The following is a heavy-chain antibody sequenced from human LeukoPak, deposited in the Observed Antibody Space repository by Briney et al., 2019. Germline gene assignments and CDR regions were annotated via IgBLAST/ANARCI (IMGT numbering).Heavy chain of an antibody. CDR2: ISSGGTYE. J-gene: IGHJ4*02. D-gene: IGHD3-10*01. CDR3: ARDSTYYYDSESCGPHYFDN. Sequence: GGALRLSCGASGCTFSKYSMLWVRQAAGGGVEWVALISSGGTYEYYADSVKGRFTISRDNSKNTLYQQLNRLRAEDTAVYYCARDSTYYYDSESCGPHYFDNWGQGTLVTVSS. CDR1: GCTFSKYS. V-gene: IGHV3-30*04.